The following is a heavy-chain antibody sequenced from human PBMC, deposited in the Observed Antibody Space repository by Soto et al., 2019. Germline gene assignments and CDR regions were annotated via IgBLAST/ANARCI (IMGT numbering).Heavy chain of an antibody. J-gene: IGHJ6*02. CDR1: GFTFASYA. D-gene: IGHD6-6*01. CDR2: ISGSGSST. CDR3: AKRGGAAPGGMDV. V-gene: IGHV3-23*01. Sequence: EVQLLESGGGLVQPGGSLRLSCAASGFTFASYAMNWVRQAPGKGLEWVSTISGSGSSTYYADSVKGRFTISRDNSKNTLYLQMNRLRVEDTDGYYCAKRGGAAPGGMDVWGQGTTVTVSS.